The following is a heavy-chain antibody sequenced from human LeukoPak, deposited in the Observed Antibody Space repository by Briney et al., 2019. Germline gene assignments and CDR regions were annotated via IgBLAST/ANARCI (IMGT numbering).Heavy chain of an antibody. CDR1: GFTFSSYA. CDR3: AKDILSDIPMGATPDY. D-gene: IGHD1-26*01. CDR2: ISGSGGST. Sequence: TGGSLRLSCAASGFTFSSYAMSWVRQAPGKGLEWVSAISGSGGSTYYADSVKGRFTISRDNSKNTLYLQMNSLRAEDTAVYYCAKDILSDIPMGATPDYWGQGTLVTVSS. J-gene: IGHJ4*02. V-gene: IGHV3-23*01.